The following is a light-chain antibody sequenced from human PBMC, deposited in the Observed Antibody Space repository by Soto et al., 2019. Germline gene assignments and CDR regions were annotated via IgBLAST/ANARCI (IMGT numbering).Light chain of an antibody. CDR3: QQRRNWQVT. J-gene: IGKJ5*01. Sequence: EIVLAQSPVTLSLSPGERAALCCRASQSVSSYLAWYQQKPGQAPRLLIYDASIRATGIPARFSGSGSGTDSTLTISSLEPEDFAVYYCQQRRNWQVTFGQGTRLEIK. V-gene: IGKV3-11*01. CDR1: QSVSSY. CDR2: DAS.